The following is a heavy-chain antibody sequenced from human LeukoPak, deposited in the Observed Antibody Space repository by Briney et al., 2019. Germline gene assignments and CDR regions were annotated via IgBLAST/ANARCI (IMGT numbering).Heavy chain of an antibody. CDR2: ISSSSSYI. D-gene: IGHD3-22*01. V-gene: IGHV3-21*01. Sequence: GGSLRLSCAASGFTFSSYSMNWVRQAPGKGLEWVSSISSSSSYIYYADSAKGRFTISRDNAKNSLYLQMNSLRAEDTAVYYCARDHYDSSGYLYYFDYWGQGTLVTVSS. CDR1: GFTFSSYS. J-gene: IGHJ4*02. CDR3: ARDHYDSSGYLYYFDY.